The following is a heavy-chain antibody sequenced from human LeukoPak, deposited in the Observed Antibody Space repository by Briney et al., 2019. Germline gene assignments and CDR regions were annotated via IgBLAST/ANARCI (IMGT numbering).Heavy chain of an antibody. CDR2: IYHSGST. CDR1: GGSISSSNW. Sequence: PSGTLSLTCAVSGGSISSSNWWSWVRQPPGKGLEWIGEIYHSGSTNYNPSLKSRVTISVDTSKNQFSLKLTSVTAADTAVYYCARVLRFFGLTDAFDIWGQGTMVTVSS. J-gene: IGHJ3*02. V-gene: IGHV4-4*02. CDR3: ARVLRFFGLTDAFDI. D-gene: IGHD3/OR15-3a*01.